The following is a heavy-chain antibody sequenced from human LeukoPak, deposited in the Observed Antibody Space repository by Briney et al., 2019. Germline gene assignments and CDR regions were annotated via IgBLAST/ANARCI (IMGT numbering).Heavy chain of an antibody. V-gene: IGHV3-30*10. CDR1: GFTFSSYA. J-gene: IGHJ6*03. CDR2: ISYDGKNE. D-gene: IGHD3-3*01. Sequence: GGSLRLSCAVSGFTFSSYAMHWVGQAAGKGVEWVALISYDGKNEYYTDSVKGRFTISRDNSKNTLHLQMNSLRGEDTAVYYCARDGIAIFGPEYFYYYYMDVWGKGTTVTVS. CDR3: ARDGIAIFGPEYFYYYYMDV.